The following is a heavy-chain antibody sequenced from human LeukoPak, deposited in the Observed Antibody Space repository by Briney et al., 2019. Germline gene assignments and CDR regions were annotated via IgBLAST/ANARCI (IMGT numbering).Heavy chain of an antibody. CDR3: ARHSSGWWVDY. CDR1: GGSISGYC. CDR2: IYYSGST. D-gene: IGHD6-19*01. Sequence: PSETLSLTCTVSGGSISGYCWSWIRQSPGKGLEWIANIYYSGSTNYNPSLKSRVTISEDTSKNQFSLKLSSVTAADTAVYYCARHSSGWWVDYWGQGTLVTVSS. V-gene: IGHV4-59*08. J-gene: IGHJ4*02.